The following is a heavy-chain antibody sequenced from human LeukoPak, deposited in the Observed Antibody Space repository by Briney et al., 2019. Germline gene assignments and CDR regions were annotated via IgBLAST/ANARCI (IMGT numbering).Heavy chain of an antibody. V-gene: IGHV3-23*01. D-gene: IGHD4/OR15-4a*01. CDR2: ISGSGGSI. Sequence: PGGSLRLSCAASGFTFSSYGMSWVRQAPGKGLEWVSGISGSGGSIYYADSVKGRFTISRDNSKNTLYLQMNSLRTEDTALYYCAKESDGGDYYIDYWGQGTLVTVSS. J-gene: IGHJ4*02. CDR1: GFTFSSYG. CDR3: AKESDGGDYYIDY.